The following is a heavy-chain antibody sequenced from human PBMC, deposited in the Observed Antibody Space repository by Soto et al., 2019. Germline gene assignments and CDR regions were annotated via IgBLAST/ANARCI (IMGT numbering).Heavy chain of an antibody. V-gene: IGHV1-2*02. D-gene: IGHD1-1*01. CDR1: RYIFTAYF. CDR2: INPNNGAT. Sequence: QVQLVQSGAEVKKPGASVKVSCKAPRYIFTAYFMHWVRQAPGQGLAWMGWINPNNGATHYGLSFQGRVIMTRDTSISTAYMELSSLRSDDTAVYYCASHDPGARFDPWGQGTLVIVSS. CDR3: ASHDPGARFDP. J-gene: IGHJ5*02.